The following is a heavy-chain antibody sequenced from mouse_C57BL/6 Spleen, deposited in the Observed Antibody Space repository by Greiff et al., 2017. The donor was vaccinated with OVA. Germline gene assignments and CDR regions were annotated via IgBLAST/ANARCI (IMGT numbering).Heavy chain of an antibody. J-gene: IGHJ3*01. D-gene: IGHD1-1*01. CDR3: AGLGYYEGLFAC. CDR2: INPSTGGT. CDR1: GYSFTGYY. Sequence: EVMLVESGPELVKPGASVKISCKASGYSFTGYYMNWVKQSPEKSLEWIGEINPSTGGTTYNQKFKAKATLTVDKSSSTAYMQLESLTSEDSAVYYCAGLGYYEGLFACWGQGTLVTVSA. V-gene: IGHV1-42*01.